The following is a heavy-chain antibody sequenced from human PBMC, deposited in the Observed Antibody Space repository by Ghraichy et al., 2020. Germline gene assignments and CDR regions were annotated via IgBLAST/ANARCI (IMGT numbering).Heavy chain of an antibody. CDR3: ARGFSGYCSSTSCSLSDY. CDR2: INHSGST. Sequence: SETLSLTCAVYGGSFSGYYWSWIRQPPGKGLEWIGEINHSGSTNYNPSLKSRVTISVDTSKNQFSLKLSSVTAADTAVYYCARGFSGYCSSTSCSLSDYWGQGTLVTVSS. V-gene: IGHV4-34*01. CDR1: GGSFSGYY. D-gene: IGHD2-2*01. J-gene: IGHJ4*02.